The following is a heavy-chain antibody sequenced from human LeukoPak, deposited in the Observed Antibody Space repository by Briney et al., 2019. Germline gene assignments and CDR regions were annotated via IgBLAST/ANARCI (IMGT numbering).Heavy chain of an antibody. D-gene: IGHD3-16*02. CDR2: INHSGST. Sequence: SETLSLTCAVYGGSFSGYYWSWICQPPGKGLEWIGEINHSGSTNYNPSLKSRVTISVDTSKNQFSLKLSSVTAADTAVYYCARHWTYYDYVWGSYRPYYFDYWGQGTLVTVSS. V-gene: IGHV4-34*01. J-gene: IGHJ4*02. CDR1: GGSFSGYY. CDR3: ARHWTYYDYVWGSYRPYYFDY.